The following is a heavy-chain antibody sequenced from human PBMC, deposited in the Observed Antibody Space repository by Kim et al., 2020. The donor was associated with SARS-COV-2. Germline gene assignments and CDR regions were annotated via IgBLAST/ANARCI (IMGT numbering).Heavy chain of an antibody. CDR2: T. CDR3: ASGDYYYGMDV. Sequence: TNYNPSRKSRVTISVDTSKNQFSLKLSSVTAADTAVYYCASGDYYYGMDVWGQGTTVTVSS. J-gene: IGHJ6*02. V-gene: IGHV4-59*09.